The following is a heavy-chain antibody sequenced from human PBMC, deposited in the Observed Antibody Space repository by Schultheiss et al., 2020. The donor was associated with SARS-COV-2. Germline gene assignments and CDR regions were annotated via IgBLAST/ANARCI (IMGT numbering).Heavy chain of an antibody. CDR3: AKDAADGLAVLDACDL. D-gene: IGHD6-19*01. V-gene: IGHV3-23*01. CDR2: ISGSGGST. J-gene: IGHJ3*01. Sequence: GGSLRLSCAASGFTFSHSDMNWVRQAPGKGLEWVSAISGSGGSTYYADSVKGRFTVSRDNAKNSLYLQMNSLRAEDTALYYCAKDAADGLAVLDACDLWGQGTMVTVSS. CDR1: GFTFSHSD.